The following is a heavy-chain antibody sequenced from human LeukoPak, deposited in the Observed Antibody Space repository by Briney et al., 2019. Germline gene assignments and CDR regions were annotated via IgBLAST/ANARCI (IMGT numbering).Heavy chain of an antibody. Sequence: PSETLSLTCTVSGGSISSHYWSWIRQPPGKGLEWIGYIYYSGSTNYNPSLKSRVTISVDTSKNQFSLKLSSVTAADTAVYYCARGSGSYYFDYWGQGTLVTVSS. CDR2: IYYSGST. D-gene: IGHD1-26*01. V-gene: IGHV4-59*11. CDR1: GGSISSHY. CDR3: ARGSGSYYFDY. J-gene: IGHJ4*02.